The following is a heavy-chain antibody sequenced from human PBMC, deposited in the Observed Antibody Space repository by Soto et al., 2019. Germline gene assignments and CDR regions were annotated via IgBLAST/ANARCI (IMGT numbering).Heavy chain of an antibody. J-gene: IGHJ6*03. V-gene: IGHV3-9*01. CDR2: ISWNSGSI. Sequence: GGSLRLSCAASGFTFDDYAMHWVRQAPGKGLEWVSGISWNSGSIGYADSVKGRFTISRDNAKNSLYLQMNSLRAEDTALYYCAKEGEFFTIFGGRPFYYYYYMDVWGKGTTVTVSS. CDR1: GFTFDDYA. D-gene: IGHD3-3*01. CDR3: AKEGEFFTIFGGRPFYYYYYMDV.